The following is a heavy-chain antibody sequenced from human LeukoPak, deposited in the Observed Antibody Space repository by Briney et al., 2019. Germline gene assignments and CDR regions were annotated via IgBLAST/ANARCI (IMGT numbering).Heavy chain of an antibody. CDR2: INPNSGGT. V-gene: IGHV1-2*06. J-gene: IGHJ5*02. D-gene: IGHD4-11*01. Sequence: GASVKVSCKASGYTFTGYYMHWVRQAPGQGLEWMGRINPNSGGTNYAQKFQGRVTMTRDTSISTAYMELSRLRSDDTAVYYCARDQGVTTLGDKDDNWFDPWGQGTLVTVSS. CDR3: ARDQGVTTLGDKDDNWFDP. CDR1: GYTFTGYY.